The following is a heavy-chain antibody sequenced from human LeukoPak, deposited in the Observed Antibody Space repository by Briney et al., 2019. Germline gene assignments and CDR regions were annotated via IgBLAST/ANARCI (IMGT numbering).Heavy chain of an antibody. CDR1: GGSISSHY. Sequence: SETLSLTCTVSGGSISSHYWSWIRQPPGKGLEWIGYIYYSGSTNYNPSLTSRVTISVDTPKNQFSLKLSSVTAADTAVYYCARSGSGYYTTFDYWGQGTLVTVSS. V-gene: IGHV4-59*11. D-gene: IGHD3-3*01. J-gene: IGHJ4*02. CDR2: IYYSGST. CDR3: ARSGSGYYTTFDY.